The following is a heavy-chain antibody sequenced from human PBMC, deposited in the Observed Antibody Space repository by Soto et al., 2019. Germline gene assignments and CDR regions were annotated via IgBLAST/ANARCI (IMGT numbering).Heavy chain of an antibody. CDR1: GGSLRNYA. CDR2: IIPMFGTV. V-gene: IGHV1-69*12. Sequence: QVQLVQSGAEVKKPGSSVKVSCKASGGSLRNYAISGVRQAPGQGPEWMGGIIPMFGTVDYAQNFQGRVTITVDDSTTTVYMELSSLRSEDTAIYYCARDSSGWKYHDYWGQGTLVTVSS. CDR3: ARDSSGWKYHDY. D-gene: IGHD6-19*01. J-gene: IGHJ4*02.